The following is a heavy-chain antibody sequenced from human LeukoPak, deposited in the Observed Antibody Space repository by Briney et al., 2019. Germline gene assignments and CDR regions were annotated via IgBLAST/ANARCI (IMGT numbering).Heavy chain of an antibody. Sequence: GGSLRLSCAASGFTFSSYGMHWVRQAPGKGREWVAVIWYDGSNKYYADSVKGRFTISRDNSKNTLYLQMNSLRAEDTAVYYCARDVYYDSSGYYPYDAFDIWGQGTMVTVSS. J-gene: IGHJ3*02. CDR3: ARDVYYDSSGYYPYDAFDI. CDR1: GFTFSSYG. V-gene: IGHV3-33*01. CDR2: IWYDGSNK. D-gene: IGHD3-22*01.